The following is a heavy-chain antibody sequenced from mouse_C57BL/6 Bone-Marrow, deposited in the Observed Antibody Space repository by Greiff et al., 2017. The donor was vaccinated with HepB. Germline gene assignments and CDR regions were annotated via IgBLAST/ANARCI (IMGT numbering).Heavy chain of an antibody. CDR3: AKQGYYGSSGYAMDY. CDR2: IWGGGST. D-gene: IGHD1-1*01. Sequence: VQVVESGPGLVAPSQSLSITCTVSGFSLTRYGVDWVRQPPGKGLAWLGVIWGGGSTNYNSALMSRLSISKDNYKSQVFLKMNSLQTDDTAMYYCAKQGYYGSSGYAMDYWGQGTSVTVSS. CDR1: GFSLTRYG. V-gene: IGHV2-9*01. J-gene: IGHJ4*01.